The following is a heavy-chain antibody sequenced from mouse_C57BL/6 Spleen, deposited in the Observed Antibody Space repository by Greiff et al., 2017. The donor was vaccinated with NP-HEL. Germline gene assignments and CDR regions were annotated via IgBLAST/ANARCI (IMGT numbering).Heavy chain of an antibody. CDR2: ISSGSSTI. D-gene: IGHD1-1*01. CDR1: GFTFSDYG. J-gene: IGHJ1*03. CDR3: ARTGSSSYWYFDV. V-gene: IGHV5-17*01. Sequence: DVHLVESGGGLVKPGGSLKLSCAASGFTFSDYGMHWVRQAPEKGLEWVAYISSGSSTIYYADTVKGRFTISRDNAKNTLFLQMTSLRSEDTAMYYCARTGSSSYWYFDVWGTGTTVTVSS.